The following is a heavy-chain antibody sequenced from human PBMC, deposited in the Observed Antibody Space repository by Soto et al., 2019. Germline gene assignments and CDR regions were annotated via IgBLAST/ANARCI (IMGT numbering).Heavy chain of an antibody. J-gene: IGHJ4*02. V-gene: IGHV3-7*01. CDR1: GFIFSDYW. Sequence: VQLVESGGDLVQPGGSLRLSCGVSGFIFSDYWMSWVRQAPGEGLEWVATIREDGGAKYYVDSVKGRFTISKDNARNSLFLQMNGLGVEDTAVYYCASPSTSGTTDFWGQGTLVTVSS. CDR2: IREDGGAK. CDR3: ASPSTSGTTDF. D-gene: IGHD1-26*01.